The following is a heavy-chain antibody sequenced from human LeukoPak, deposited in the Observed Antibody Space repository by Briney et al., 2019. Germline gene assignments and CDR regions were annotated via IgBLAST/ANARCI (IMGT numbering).Heavy chain of an antibody. D-gene: IGHD6-19*01. Sequence: GGPLRLSCAASGFTFSSYWMSWVRQAPGKGLEWVANIKQDGSEKYYVDSVKGRFTISRDNAKNSLYLQMNSLRAGDTAVYYCATGIAVAGEFDYWGQETLVTVSS. CDR2: IKQDGSEK. V-gene: IGHV3-7*03. CDR3: ATGIAVAGEFDY. CDR1: GFTFSSYW. J-gene: IGHJ4*02.